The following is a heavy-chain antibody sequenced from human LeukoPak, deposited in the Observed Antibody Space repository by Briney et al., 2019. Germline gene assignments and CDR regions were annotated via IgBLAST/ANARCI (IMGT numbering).Heavy chain of an antibody. CDR3: AREDYGDYGDRRLDY. J-gene: IGHJ4*02. D-gene: IGHD4-17*01. CDR1: GFTFTSYS. CDR2: INEGSDYI. V-gene: IGHV3-21*01. Sequence: MTGGSLRLSCAASGFTFTSYSMNWVRQAPGKGLEWVSSINEGSDYIRYADSVRGRFTISRDNAKNSLYLQMNSLRDEDTAVYYCAREDYGDYGDRRLDYWGQGTLVTVSS.